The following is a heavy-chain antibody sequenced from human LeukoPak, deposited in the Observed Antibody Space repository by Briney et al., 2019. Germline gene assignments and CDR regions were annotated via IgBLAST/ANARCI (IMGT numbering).Heavy chain of an antibody. CDR1: GFTFSTFW. CDR3: AELGITMIGGV. Sequence: GSLRLSCAVSGFTFSTFWMSWVRQAPGKGLEWVSYISSSGSTIYYADSVKGRFTISRDNAKNSLYLQMNSLRAEDTAVYYCAELGITMIGGVWGKGTTVTISS. J-gene: IGHJ6*04. D-gene: IGHD3-10*02. CDR2: ISSSGSTI. V-gene: IGHV3-48*04.